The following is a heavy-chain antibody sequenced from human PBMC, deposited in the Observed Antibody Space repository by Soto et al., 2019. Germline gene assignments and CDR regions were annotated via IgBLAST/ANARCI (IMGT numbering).Heavy chain of an antibody. V-gene: IGHV4-39*01. CDR2: IYYSGST. J-gene: IGHJ4*02. CDR3: ARVLLWFGESQMGAYFDY. CDR1: GGSISSSSYY. D-gene: IGHD3-10*01. Sequence: QLQLQESGPGLVKPSETLSLTCTVSGGSISSSSYYWGWIRQPPGKGLEWIGSIYYSGSTYYNPSLKSRVTISVDTSKNQFSLKLSSVTAADTAVYYCARVLLWFGESQMGAYFDYWGQGTLVTVSS.